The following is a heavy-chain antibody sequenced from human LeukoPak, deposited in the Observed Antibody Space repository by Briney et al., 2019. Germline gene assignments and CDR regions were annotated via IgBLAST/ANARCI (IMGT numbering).Heavy chain of an antibody. Sequence: SETLSLTCTVSGGSISSGSYYWSWIRQPAGKGLEWIGRIYTSGGTNYNPSLKSRVTISVDTSKNQFSLKLSSVPAADTAVYYCARGAGDYYYYYMDVWGKGTTVTVSS. CDR1: GGSISSGSYY. J-gene: IGHJ6*03. D-gene: IGHD1-26*01. CDR2: IYTSGGT. V-gene: IGHV4-61*02. CDR3: ARGAGDYYYYYMDV.